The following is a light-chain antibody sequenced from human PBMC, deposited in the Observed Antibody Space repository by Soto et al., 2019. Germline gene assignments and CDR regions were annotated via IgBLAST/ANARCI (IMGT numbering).Light chain of an antibody. CDR1: SGDIGSYNR. V-gene: IGLV2-14*01. CDR3: SSYTNINTRACV. Sequence: QSALTQPASVSGSPGQSITISCTGTSGDIGSYNRVSWYQQHPGKDPKLIIYEVTDRPSGDSNRFSGSKSGNTASLTISGLQAEDEAEYYCSSYTNINTRACVFGTGTKVTVL. J-gene: IGLJ1*01. CDR2: EVT.